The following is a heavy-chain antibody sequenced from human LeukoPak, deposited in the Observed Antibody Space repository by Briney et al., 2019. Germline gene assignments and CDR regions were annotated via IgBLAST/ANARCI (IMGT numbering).Heavy chain of an antibody. J-gene: IGHJ4*02. D-gene: IGHD3-9*01. CDR2: ISGSSSYI. CDR3: ARNYDILTGSGVDY. CDR1: GFTFSSYS. Sequence: GGSLRLSCAASGFTFSSYSMNWVRQAPGKGLEWVSSISGSSSYIYYADSVKGRFTISRDNAKNSLYLQMNSLRAEDTAVYYCARNYDILTGSGVDYWGQGTLVTVSS. V-gene: IGHV3-21*01.